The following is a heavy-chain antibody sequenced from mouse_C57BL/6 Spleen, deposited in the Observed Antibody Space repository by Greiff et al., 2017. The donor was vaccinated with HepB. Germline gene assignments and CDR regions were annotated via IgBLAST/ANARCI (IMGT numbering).Heavy chain of an antibody. J-gene: IGHJ4*01. CDR3: ARPLTGTGAMDY. CDR1: GYSITSGYD. D-gene: IGHD4-1*01. V-gene: IGHV3-1*01. CDR2: ISYSGST. Sequence: EVQLQQSGPGMVKPSQSLSLTCTVTGYSITSGYDWHWIRHFPGNKLEWMGYISYSGSTNYNPSLKSRISITHDTSKNHFFLKLNSVTTEDTATYYCARPLTGTGAMDYWGQGTSVTVSS.